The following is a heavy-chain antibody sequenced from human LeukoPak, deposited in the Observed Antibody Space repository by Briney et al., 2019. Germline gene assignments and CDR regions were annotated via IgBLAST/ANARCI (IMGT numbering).Heavy chain of an antibody. Sequence: SVKVSCKASGGTFSSYAISWVRQAPGQGLEWMGGIIPIFGTANYAQKFQGRVTITADKSTSTAYMELSSLRSEDTAVYYCARGPMVRGVISGFDYWGQGTLVTVSS. D-gene: IGHD3-10*01. CDR1: GGTFSSYA. CDR3: ARGPMVRGVISGFDY. J-gene: IGHJ4*02. CDR2: IIPIFGTA. V-gene: IGHV1-69*06.